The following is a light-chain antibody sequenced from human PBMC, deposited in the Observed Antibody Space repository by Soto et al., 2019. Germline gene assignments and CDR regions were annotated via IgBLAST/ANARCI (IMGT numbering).Light chain of an antibody. CDR2: DAS. Sequence: EIVLTQSPATLSLSPGERATLSCRASQSVSSYLAWYQQKPVQPPRLLIYDASNRASGIPARFSGSGSGTDFNLTISSLEPEDFAIYYCQQRRDWPLTFGGGTKVEIK. J-gene: IGKJ4*01. V-gene: IGKV3-11*01. CDR3: QQRRDWPLT. CDR1: QSVSSY.